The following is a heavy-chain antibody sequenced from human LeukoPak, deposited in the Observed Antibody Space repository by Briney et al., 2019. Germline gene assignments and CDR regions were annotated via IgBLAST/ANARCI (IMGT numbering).Heavy chain of an antibody. D-gene: IGHD5-18*01. CDR2: INHSGST. CDR3: ARHKRIQLWLRGIYFDY. J-gene: IGHJ4*02. Sequence: SETLSLTCAVYGGSFSGYYWSWIRQPPGKGLEWIGEINHSGSTNYNPSLKSRVTISVDTSKNQFSLKLSSVTAADTAVYYCARHKRIQLWLRGIYFDYWGQGTLVTVSS. CDR1: GGSFSGYY. V-gene: IGHV4-34*01.